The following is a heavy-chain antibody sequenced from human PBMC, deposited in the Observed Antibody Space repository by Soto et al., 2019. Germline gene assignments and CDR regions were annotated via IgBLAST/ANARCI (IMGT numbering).Heavy chain of an antibody. CDR3: ARDFNRWGYYYYGMDV. CDR2: IIPIFGTA. Sequence: GASVKVSCKASGGTFSSYAISWVRQAPGQGLEWTGGIIPIFGTANYAQKFQGRVTITADESTSTAYMELSSLRSEDTAVYYCARDFNRWGYYYYGMDVWGQGTTVTVSS. J-gene: IGHJ6*02. D-gene: IGHD1-26*01. V-gene: IGHV1-69*13. CDR1: GGTFSSYA.